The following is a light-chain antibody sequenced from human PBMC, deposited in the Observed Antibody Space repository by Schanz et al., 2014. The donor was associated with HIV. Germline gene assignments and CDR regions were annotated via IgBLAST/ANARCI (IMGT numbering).Light chain of an antibody. V-gene: IGLV2-8*01. Sequence: QSVLTQPPSASGSPGQSVTISCTGASSDVAGYNFVSWYQQHPGKAPKLMIYEVSKRPSGVPDRFSGSGSATSASLAISGLQSEDEAVYYCATWDDGLNGWVFGGGTKLTVL. CDR2: EVS. CDR1: SSDVAGYNF. CDR3: ATWDDGLNGWV. J-gene: IGLJ3*02.